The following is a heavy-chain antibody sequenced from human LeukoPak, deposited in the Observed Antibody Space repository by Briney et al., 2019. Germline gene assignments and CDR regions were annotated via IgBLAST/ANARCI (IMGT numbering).Heavy chain of an antibody. CDR1: GGSISSGGYY. Sequence: SETLSLTCTVSGGSISSGGYYWSWIRQHPGKGLEWIGYIYYSGSTYYNPSLKSRVTISVDTSKNQFSLKLSSVTAADTAVYYCARAGEAWYHFDYWGQGTLVTVSS. J-gene: IGHJ4*02. D-gene: IGHD7-27*01. CDR3: ARAGEAWYHFDY. CDR2: IYYSGST. V-gene: IGHV4-31*03.